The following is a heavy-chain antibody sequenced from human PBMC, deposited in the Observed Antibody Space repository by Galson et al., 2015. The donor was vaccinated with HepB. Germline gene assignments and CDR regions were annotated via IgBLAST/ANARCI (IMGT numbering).Heavy chain of an antibody. CDR2: ISSTGTYT. CDR3: ARVADADYGDHSHFDY. J-gene: IGHJ4*02. CDR1: GFTFSDYY. Sequence: LRLSCAASGFTFSDYYLSWIRQAPGKGLEWLSYISSTGTYTNYADSVKGRFTISRDNAKNSLYLQMNNLRAEDTAVYYCARVADADYGDHSHFDYWGQGTLVTVSS. D-gene: IGHD4-17*01. V-gene: IGHV3-11*06.